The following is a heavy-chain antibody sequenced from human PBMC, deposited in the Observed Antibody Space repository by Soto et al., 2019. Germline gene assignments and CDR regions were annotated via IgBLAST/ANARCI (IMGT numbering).Heavy chain of an antibody. Sequence: GALRLASAASVFTFSSYWMSWVRQAPGKGLEWVANIKQDGSEKYYVDSVEGRFTISRDNAKNSLYLQMNSLRAEDTAVYYCARVLAVAGVFDYWGQGTLVTVSS. V-gene: IGHV3-7*01. CDR3: ARVLAVAGVFDY. CDR2: IKQDGSEK. J-gene: IGHJ4*02. D-gene: IGHD6-19*01. CDR1: VFTFSSYW.